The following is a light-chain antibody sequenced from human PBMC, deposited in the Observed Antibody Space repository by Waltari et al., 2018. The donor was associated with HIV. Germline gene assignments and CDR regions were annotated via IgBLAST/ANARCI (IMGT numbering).Light chain of an antibody. J-gene: IGKJ4*01. CDR2: DAS. CDR1: QSVSSY. V-gene: IGKV3-11*01. CDR3: QQRSNWPPGLT. Sequence: EIVLTQSPATLSLSPGERATLSCRASQSVSSYLAWYQQKPGQAPRLLIYDASNRATGIPARFSGSGSGTYFTLTISSLEPEDVAVYYCQQRSNWPPGLTFGGGTKVEIK.